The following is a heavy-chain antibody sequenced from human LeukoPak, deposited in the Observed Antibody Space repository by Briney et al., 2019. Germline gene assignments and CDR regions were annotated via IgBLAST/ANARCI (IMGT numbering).Heavy chain of an antibody. CDR3: HVSVQPTPDQRTNWFDP. CDR1: GCTFSSYA. J-gene: IGHJ5*02. Sequence: SVKVSCNASGCTFSSYAISWVRHAPGQGLELMGGIIPIFGTANYAQKFQGRVTITADESTSTAYMELSSLRSEDTAVYYCHVSVQPTPDQRTNWFDPWGQGTLVTVSS. CDR2: IIPIFGTA. V-gene: IGHV1-69*01.